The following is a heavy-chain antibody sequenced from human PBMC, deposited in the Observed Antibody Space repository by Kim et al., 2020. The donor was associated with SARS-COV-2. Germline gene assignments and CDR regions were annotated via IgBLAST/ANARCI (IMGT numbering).Heavy chain of an antibody. J-gene: IGHJ3*02. V-gene: IGHV4-34*01. D-gene: IGHD1-1*01. CDR2: INHSGST. CDR3: ARGQLERPWINAFDI. CDR1: GGSFSGYY. Sequence: SETLSLTCAVYGGSFSGYYWSWIRQPPGKGLEWIGEINHSGSTNYNPSLKSRVTISVDTSKNQFSLKLSSVTAADTAVYYCARGQLERPWINAFDIWGQGTMVTVSS.